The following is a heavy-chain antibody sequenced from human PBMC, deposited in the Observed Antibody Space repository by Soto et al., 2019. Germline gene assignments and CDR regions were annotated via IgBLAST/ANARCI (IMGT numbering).Heavy chain of an antibody. CDR3: ARLEGSGSSYNWFDP. Sequence: PSETLSLTCTVSGGSISSYYWSWIRQPPGKGLEWIGYIYYSGSTNYNPSLKSRVTISVDTSKNQFSLKLSSVTAADTAVYYCARLEGSGSSYNWFDPWGQGTLVPVSS. V-gene: IGHV4-59*12. D-gene: IGHD3-10*01. J-gene: IGHJ5*02. CDR1: GGSISSYY. CDR2: IYYSGST.